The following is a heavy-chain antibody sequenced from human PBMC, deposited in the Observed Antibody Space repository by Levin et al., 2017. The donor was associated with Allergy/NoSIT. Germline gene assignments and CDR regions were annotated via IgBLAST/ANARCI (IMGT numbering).Heavy chain of an antibody. CDR3: ATHPNLLTGTWYFDL. Sequence: SVKVSCKASGGTFSSYAISWVRQAPGQGLEWMGGIIPIFGTANYAQKFQGRVTITADESTSTAYMELSSLRSEDTAVYYCATHPNLLTGTWYFDLWGRGTLVTVSS. V-gene: IGHV1-69*13. CDR1: GGTFSSYA. J-gene: IGHJ2*01. CDR2: IIPIFGTA. D-gene: IGHD4-17*01.